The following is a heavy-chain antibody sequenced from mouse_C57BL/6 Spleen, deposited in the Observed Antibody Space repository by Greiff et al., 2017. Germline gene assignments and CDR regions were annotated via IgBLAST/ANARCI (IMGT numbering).Heavy chain of an antibody. V-gene: IGHV1-64*01. CDR2: IHPNSGST. D-gene: IGHD1-1*01. CDR3: ARCYYGNSPYFDY. J-gene: IGHJ2*01. Sequence: VQLQQPGAELVKPGASVKLSCKASGYTFTSYWMHWVKQRPGQGLEWIGMIHPNSGSTNYNEKFKSKATLTVDKSSSTAYMQLSSLTSEDSAVYYVARCYYGNSPYFDYWGQGTTLTVSS. CDR1: GYTFTSYW.